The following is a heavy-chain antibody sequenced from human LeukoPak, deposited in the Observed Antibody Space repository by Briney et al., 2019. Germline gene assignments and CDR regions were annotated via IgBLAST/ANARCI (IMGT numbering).Heavy chain of an antibody. Sequence: PGGSLRLSCAASGFTFSTYSMNWVRQAPGKGLEWVSYISSSSSTIYYADSVKGRFTISRDNAKNSLYPQMNTLRDEDTAVYYCARDTMVRGVNPPYHFDYWGQGTLVTVSP. D-gene: IGHD3-10*01. CDR3: ARDTMVRGVNPPYHFDY. CDR2: ISSSSSTI. CDR1: GFTFSTYS. J-gene: IGHJ4*02. V-gene: IGHV3-48*02.